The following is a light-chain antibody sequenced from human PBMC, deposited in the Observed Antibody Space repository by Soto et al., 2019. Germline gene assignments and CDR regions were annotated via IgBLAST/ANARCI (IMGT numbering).Light chain of an antibody. CDR2: AAS. Sequence: DIQMTQSPSTLSASVGDRVTITCRASQSIRISLAWYQQKPGKAPKVLIYAASSLESGVPLRCSGNGSGTEFTLTISSLQPDDFATYYCQQYSSNSFFGGGTKVEIK. CDR1: QSIRIS. V-gene: IGKV1-5*01. CDR3: QQYSSNSF. J-gene: IGKJ4*01.